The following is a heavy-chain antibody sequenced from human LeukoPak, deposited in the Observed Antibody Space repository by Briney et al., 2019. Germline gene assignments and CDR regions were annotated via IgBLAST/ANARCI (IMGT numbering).Heavy chain of an antibody. Sequence: PGGSLRLSCAASGFTFSSYSMNWVRQAPGKGLEWVSSISSGSSYIYYADSVKGRFTISRDNAKNSLYLQMNSLRAEDTAVYYCARGGFGVVINQLDYWGQGTLVTVSS. J-gene: IGHJ4*02. CDR1: GFTFSSYS. CDR2: ISSGSSYI. V-gene: IGHV3-21*01. D-gene: IGHD3-3*01. CDR3: ARGGFGVVINQLDY.